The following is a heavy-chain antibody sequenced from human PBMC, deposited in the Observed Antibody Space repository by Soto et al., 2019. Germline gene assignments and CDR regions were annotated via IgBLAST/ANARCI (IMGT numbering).Heavy chain of an antibody. Sequence: SETLSLTCTVSGGSIISGYWSWIRQPPGKGLEWIGYISYSGNTNYNPSLKSRVTMSVDAPKNQFSLRLSSVTTADTAVYYCAGLRGYAGSPIDYWGQGTLVTVSS. CDR2: ISYSGNT. CDR1: GGSIISGY. J-gene: IGHJ4*02. V-gene: IGHV4-59*01. D-gene: IGHD2-15*01. CDR3: AGLRGYAGSPIDY.